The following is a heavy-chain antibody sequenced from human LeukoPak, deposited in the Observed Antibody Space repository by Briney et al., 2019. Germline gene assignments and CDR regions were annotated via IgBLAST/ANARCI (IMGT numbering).Heavy chain of an antibody. CDR3: AKDGTVFGVVIIAD. J-gene: IGHJ4*02. CDR2: ISGNGGTT. V-gene: IGHV3-23*01. Sequence: PGGSLRLSCAASGFNFSNYAMSWVRQAPGKGLDWVSAISGNGGTTYYADSVKGRFTISRDNSKNTVFLQMNSLRADDTAVYFCAKDGTVFGVVIIADWGQGTVVSVSS. D-gene: IGHD3-3*01. CDR1: GFNFSNYA.